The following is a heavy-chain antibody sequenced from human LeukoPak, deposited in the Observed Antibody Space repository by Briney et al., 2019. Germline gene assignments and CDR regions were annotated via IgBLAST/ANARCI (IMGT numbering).Heavy chain of an antibody. Sequence: PGGSLRLSCAASGFTFSNYGMSWVRQAPGKGLEWVSGISDSGGTTYYADSVKGRFTISRDNSKNTLYLQMNSLRAEDTAVYYCAKGNLIAVAAYFDYWGQGTLVTVSS. D-gene: IGHD6-19*01. V-gene: IGHV3-23*01. CDR3: AKGNLIAVAAYFDY. CDR1: GFTFSNYG. J-gene: IGHJ4*02. CDR2: ISDSGGTT.